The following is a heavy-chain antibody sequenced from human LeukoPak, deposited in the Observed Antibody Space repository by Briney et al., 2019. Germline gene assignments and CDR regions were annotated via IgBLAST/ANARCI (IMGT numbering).Heavy chain of an antibody. J-gene: IGHJ4*02. V-gene: IGHV3-23*01. CDR2: ISSSGGST. CDR3: AKDESLSDY. CDR1: GFTFSSYA. Sequence: GGSLTLSCAASGFTFSSYAMSWVRQAPGTWRDWDSAISSSGGSTYYADSVKGRFTISRDNSKNTLYLQMNGLRAEDTAVYYCAKDESLSDYWGQGSMVSVCS. D-gene: IGHD3-10*01.